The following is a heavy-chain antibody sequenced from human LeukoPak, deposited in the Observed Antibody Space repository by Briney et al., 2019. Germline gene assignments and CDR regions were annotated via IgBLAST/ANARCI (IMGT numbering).Heavy chain of an antibody. CDR1: GFTFSSYG. CDR2: ISGSGGST. D-gene: IGHD1-26*01. CDR3: AKESLLRYSGSHIDY. Sequence: GGSLRLSCAASGFTFSSYGMSWVRQAPGKGLEWVSAISGSGGSTYYADSVKGRFTISRDNSKNSLYLQMNSLRTEDTALYYCAKESLLRYSGSHIDYWGQGTLVTVSS. V-gene: IGHV3-23*01. J-gene: IGHJ4*02.